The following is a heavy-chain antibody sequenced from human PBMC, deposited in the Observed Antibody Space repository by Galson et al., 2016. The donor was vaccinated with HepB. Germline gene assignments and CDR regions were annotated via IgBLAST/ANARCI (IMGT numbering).Heavy chain of an antibody. D-gene: IGHD3-22*01. Sequence: SLRLSCAASTFTFSSFAMSWVRQAPGKGLEWVSSIGHSGGYIYYADSVKGRFTISRDNSNNTLSLQMNSLRAEDRAVYYCARHPDYYDNSDYLDYWGQGTLVTVSS. CDR2: IGHSGGYI. J-gene: IGHJ4*02. V-gene: IGHV3-23*01. CDR1: TFTFSSFA. CDR3: ARHPDYYDNSDYLDY.